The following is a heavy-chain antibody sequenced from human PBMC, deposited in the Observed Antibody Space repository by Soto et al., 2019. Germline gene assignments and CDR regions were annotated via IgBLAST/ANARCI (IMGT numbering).Heavy chain of an antibody. J-gene: IGHJ4*02. CDR2: ISGSGGST. V-gene: IGHV3-23*01. CDR1: GFTFSSYA. CDR3: AKADRSYFDY. Sequence: EVQLLESGGGLVQPGGSLRLSCAASGFTFSSYAMSWVRQAPGKGLEWVSAISGSGGSTYYADSVKGRFTISRDNAKNTLYLQMNSLRAEDTAVCSCAKADRSYFDYWGQGTLVTVSS.